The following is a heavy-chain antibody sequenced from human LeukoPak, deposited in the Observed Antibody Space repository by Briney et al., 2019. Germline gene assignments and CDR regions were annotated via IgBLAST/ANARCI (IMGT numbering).Heavy chain of an antibody. Sequence: ASVKVSCKASGYTFTSYYMHWVRQAPGQGLEWMGIINPSGGSTSYAQKFQGRVTMARDMSTSTDYMELSSLRSKVTAVYYCARDNSVEDTAWWFDPWGQGTLVTVSS. CDR1: GYTFTSYY. J-gene: IGHJ5*02. V-gene: IGHV1-46*01. CDR3: ARDNSVEDTAWWFDP. D-gene: IGHD4-23*01. CDR2: INPSGGST.